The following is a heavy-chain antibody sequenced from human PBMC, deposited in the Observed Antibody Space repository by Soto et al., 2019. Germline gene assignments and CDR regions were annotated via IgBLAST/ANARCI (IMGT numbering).Heavy chain of an antibody. CDR3: AGNIAAAGRRYYGMDV. D-gene: IGHD6-13*01. CDR1: GGSMSGYY. CDR2: VYTSETT. Sequence: QVQLQESGPGLVKPSETLSLTCTVSGGSMSGYYWSWIRQSAGKGLEWIGRVYTSETTYYNPSLKSRVTLSLDTSKNQFSLNLYSLTAADTAVYYCAGNIAAAGRRYYGMDVWGQGTMVTVSS. V-gene: IGHV4-4*07. J-gene: IGHJ6*02.